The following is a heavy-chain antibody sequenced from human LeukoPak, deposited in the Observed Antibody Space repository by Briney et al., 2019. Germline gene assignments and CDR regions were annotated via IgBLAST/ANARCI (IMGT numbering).Heavy chain of an antibody. CDR3: ARDGYYGSGSYYTFDY. V-gene: IGHV3-30*04. Sequence: GGSLRLSCAASGFTFSSYAMHWVRQAPGKGLEWVAVISYDGSNKYYADSVKGRFTISRDNSKNTLYLQMNSLRAEDTAVYYCARDGYYGSGSYYTFDYWGQGTLVAVSS. CDR1: GFTFSSYA. D-gene: IGHD3-10*01. CDR2: ISYDGSNK. J-gene: IGHJ4*02.